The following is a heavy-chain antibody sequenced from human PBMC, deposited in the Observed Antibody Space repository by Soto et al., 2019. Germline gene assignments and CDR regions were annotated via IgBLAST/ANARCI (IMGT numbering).Heavy chain of an antibody. CDR3: ARDRDKSGWLQSFRY. V-gene: IGHV3-48*02. CDR2: ISDSSSTI. CDR1: GFTISSYW. J-gene: IGHJ4*02. D-gene: IGHD5-12*01. Sequence: GGSLRLSCAASGFTISSYWMSWVRQAPGKGLEWVSYISDSSSTIYYADSVKGRFTISRDNAKNSLYLQMNSLRDEDTAVYYCARDRDKSGWLQSFRYWGQGTLVTVSS.